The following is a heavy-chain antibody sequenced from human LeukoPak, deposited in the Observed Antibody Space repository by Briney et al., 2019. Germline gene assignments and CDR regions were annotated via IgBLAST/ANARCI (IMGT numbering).Heavy chain of an antibody. D-gene: IGHD6-13*01. Sequence: SGPTLVNPTQTLTLTCTFSGFSLSTSGVGVGWIRQPPGKALEWLALIYWNDDKRYSPSLKSRLTITKDTSKNQVVLTMTNMDPVDTATYYCAHSDSSSWYGRAFDIWGQGTMVTVSS. CDR3: AHSDSSSWYGRAFDI. J-gene: IGHJ3*02. V-gene: IGHV2-5*01. CDR2: IYWNDDK. CDR1: GFSLSTSGVG.